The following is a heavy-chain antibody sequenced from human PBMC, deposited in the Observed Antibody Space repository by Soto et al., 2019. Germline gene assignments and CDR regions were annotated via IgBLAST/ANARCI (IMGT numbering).Heavy chain of an antibody. CDR3: TTGHCSSTSCYYFDY. V-gene: IGHV3-15*01. Sequence: GGSLRLSCEASGFTFSNAWMSWVRQAPGKGLEWVGRITSESDGGTTDYAAPVQGRFSISRDDSKPTLYLQMNSLKTEDTAVYYCTTGHCSSTSCYYFDYWGQGTLVTVSS. J-gene: IGHJ4*02. D-gene: IGHD2-2*01. CDR2: ITSESDGGTT. CDR1: GFTFSNAW.